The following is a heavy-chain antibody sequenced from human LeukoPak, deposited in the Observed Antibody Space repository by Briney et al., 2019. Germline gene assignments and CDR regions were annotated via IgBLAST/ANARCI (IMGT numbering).Heavy chain of an antibody. CDR3: ATVRLFPQHSSSWNDAFDI. D-gene: IGHD6-13*01. Sequence: ASVKISCKVSGYTFTDYYMHWVQQAPGKGLEWMGLVDPEDGETIYAEKFQGRVTITADTSTDTAYMELSSLRSEDTAVYYCATVRLFPQHSSSWNDAFDIWGQGTMVTVSS. CDR1: GYTFTDYY. J-gene: IGHJ3*02. CDR2: VDPEDGET. V-gene: IGHV1-69-2*01.